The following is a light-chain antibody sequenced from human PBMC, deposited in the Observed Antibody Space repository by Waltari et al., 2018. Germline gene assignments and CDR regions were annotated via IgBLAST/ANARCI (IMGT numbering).Light chain of an antibody. Sequence: YELTQPPSVSVSPGQTVSITCSGGKLEDKYVCWYQQKTGQSPVLVMREDSRRHSEVPERFSGSSSGNTATLTIRGAQAMDEADYYCQAWDSISDVVFGGGTRLTVL. CDR1: KLEDKY. V-gene: IGLV3-1*01. CDR2: EDS. J-gene: IGLJ3*02. CDR3: QAWDSISDVV.